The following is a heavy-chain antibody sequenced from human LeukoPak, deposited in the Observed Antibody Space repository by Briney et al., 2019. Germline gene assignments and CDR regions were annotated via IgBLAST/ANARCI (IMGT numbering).Heavy chain of an antibody. Sequence: PGGSLRLSCAASGFTFADYAMTWVRQAPGKGLEWVSVISENVITTYYSDSVKGRFTISRDNSKNTLFLQMNSLRAEDTAIYYCTKSRGIYDNSGWRTFDYWGQGTLVTVSP. CDR1: GFTFADYA. CDR2: ISENVITT. V-gene: IGHV3-23*01. CDR3: TKSRGIYDNSGWRTFDY. D-gene: IGHD3-22*01. J-gene: IGHJ4*02.